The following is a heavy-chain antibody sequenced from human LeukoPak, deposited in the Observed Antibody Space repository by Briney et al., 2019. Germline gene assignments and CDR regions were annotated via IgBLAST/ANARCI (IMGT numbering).Heavy chain of an antibody. CDR2: IKQDGSEK. CDR3: ARVQQWLAGFDY. CDR1: GFSVSGYW. Sequence: GGSLRLSCAVSGFSVSGYWMTWVRQAPGKGLEWVANIKQDGSEKYYVDSVKGRFTISRDNAKNSLYLQMNSLRAEDTAVYYCARVQQWLAGFDYWGQGTLVTVSS. J-gene: IGHJ4*02. D-gene: IGHD6-19*01. V-gene: IGHV3-7*01.